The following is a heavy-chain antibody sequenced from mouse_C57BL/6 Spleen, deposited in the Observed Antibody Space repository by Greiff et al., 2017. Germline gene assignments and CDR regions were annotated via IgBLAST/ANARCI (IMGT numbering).Heavy chain of an antibody. D-gene: IGHD1-1*01. J-gene: IGHJ2*01. CDR3: ARHGTTVHYFDY. Sequence: DVKLVESGGDLVKPGGSLKLSCAASGFTFSSYGMSWVRQTPDKRLEWVATISSGGSYTYYPDSVKGRFTISRDNAKNTLYLQMSSLKSEDTAMYYCARHGTTVHYFDYWGQGTTLTVSS. CDR2: ISSGGSYT. CDR1: GFTFSSYG. V-gene: IGHV5-6*02.